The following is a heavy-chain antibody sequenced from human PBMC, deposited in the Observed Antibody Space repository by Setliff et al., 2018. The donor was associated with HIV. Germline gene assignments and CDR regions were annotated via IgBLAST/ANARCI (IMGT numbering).Heavy chain of an antibody. J-gene: IGHJ4*02. V-gene: IGHV1-2*02. CDR1: GYTFTDYY. D-gene: IGHD1-26*01. Sequence: ASVKVSCKASGYTFTDYYIHWVRQAPGQGLEWLGWINPNSGDTNYAQSFQGRVTMTRDTSISTAYMDLSSLTSDDSAVYYCALASIVSTARWNHWGRGTLVTVSS. CDR2: INPNSGDT. CDR3: ALASIVSTARWNH.